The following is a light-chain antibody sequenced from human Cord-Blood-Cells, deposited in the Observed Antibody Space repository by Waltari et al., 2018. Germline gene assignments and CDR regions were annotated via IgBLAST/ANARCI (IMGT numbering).Light chain of an antibody. J-gene: IGKJ2*01. CDR1: QSVLYSSNNKNY. CDR2: WAS. V-gene: IGKV4-1*01. CDR3: QQYYSTPYT. Sequence: DIVMTKAPDSLAVSLGERATINCKSSQSVLYSSNNKNYLAWYQHKPGQPPKLLIYWASTRESGVPDRFSGSGSWTDFTLTISSLQSEDVAVYYCQQYYSTPYTFGQGTKLEIK.